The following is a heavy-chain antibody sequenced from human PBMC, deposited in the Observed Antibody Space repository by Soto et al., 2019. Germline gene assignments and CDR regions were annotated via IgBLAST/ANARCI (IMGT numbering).Heavy chain of an antibody. V-gene: IGHV4-30-2*01. J-gene: IGHJ4*02. CDR3: ARGQGAAAGHSNFDY. CDR2: IYDSGNT. CDR1: GGSISGTTYS. Sequence: QLQLQESGSGLVKPSQTLSLTCAVSGGSISGTTYSWSWIRQPPGKGLEWIGYIYDSGNTYYNPSLKTQFPISVDRSTNQLSLKLSSVTAADTAVYYCARGQGAAAGHSNFDYWGQGALVTVSS. D-gene: IGHD6-13*01.